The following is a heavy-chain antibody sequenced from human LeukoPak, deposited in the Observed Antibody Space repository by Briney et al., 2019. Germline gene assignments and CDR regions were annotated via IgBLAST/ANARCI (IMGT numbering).Heavy chain of an antibody. CDR2: ISYDGSNK. J-gene: IGHJ4*02. V-gene: IGHV3-30-3*01. D-gene: IGHD6-19*01. Sequence: GRSLRLSCAASGFTFSSYAMHWVRQAPGKGLEWVAVISYDGSNKYYADSVKGRFTISRDNSKNTLYLQMNSLRAEDTAVYYCARGPWLERPDGYFDYWGPGTLVTVSS. CDR3: ARGPWLERPDGYFDY. CDR1: GFTFSSYA.